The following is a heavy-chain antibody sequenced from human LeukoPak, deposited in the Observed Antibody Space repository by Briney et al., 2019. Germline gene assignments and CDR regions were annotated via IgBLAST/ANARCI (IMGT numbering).Heavy chain of an antibody. CDR1: GYTFSTYD. V-gene: IGHV1-8*01. D-gene: IGHD2-15*01. Sequence: ASVKVSCKASGYTFSTYDINWVRQAAGQGLEWMEWVNGNTGDTGYAQNFQDRVTMTRNTSINTAYMELSSLRSEDTAVYFCARVWCSGGTCYSRNRFDPWGQGTLVTVSS. CDR2: VNGNTGDT. J-gene: IGHJ5*02. CDR3: ARVWCSGGTCYSRNRFDP.